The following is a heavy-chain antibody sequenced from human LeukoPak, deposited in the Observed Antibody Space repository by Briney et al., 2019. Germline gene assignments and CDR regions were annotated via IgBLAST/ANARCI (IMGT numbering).Heavy chain of an antibody. Sequence: GGALRLSCAASGFTFSSYDMTRVRQAPGKGLEWVSTITGRGDATYYADSVKGRFTISRDNSKNTLYLQMNSLRADDTAVYYCARDSSMLRGPLVIYYFDFWGQGTLVTVSS. V-gene: IGHV3-23*01. D-gene: IGHD3-10*01. CDR2: ITGRGDAT. J-gene: IGHJ4*02. CDR3: ARDSSMLRGPLVIYYFDF. CDR1: GFTFSSYD.